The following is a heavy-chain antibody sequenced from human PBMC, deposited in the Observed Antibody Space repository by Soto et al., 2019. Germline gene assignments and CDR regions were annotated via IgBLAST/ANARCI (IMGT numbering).Heavy chain of an antibody. CDR1: GFTFSNAW. Sequence: GGSLRLSCAASGFTFSNAWMNWVRQAPGKGLEWVGRIKSKTDGGTTDYAAPVKGRFTISRDDSKNTLYLQMNSLKTEDTAVYYCTTSQVAGIEGDDYYYYYGMDGWGQGTTVTVSS. CDR2: IKSKTDGGTT. D-gene: IGHD6-19*01. CDR3: TTSQVAGIEGDDYYYYYGMDG. V-gene: IGHV3-15*07. J-gene: IGHJ6*02.